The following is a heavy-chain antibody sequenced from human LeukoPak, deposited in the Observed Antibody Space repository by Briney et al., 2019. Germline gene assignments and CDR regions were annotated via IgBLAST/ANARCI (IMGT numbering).Heavy chain of an antibody. Sequence: SETLSLTCTVAGGSISSGSYYCSWIRQSAGKGLEWIGRIYASGSTNYNPSLKSRVTISVDTSKNQFSLKLSSVTAADTAVYYCAREDWGVRNWYDPWGKGTLVTVSS. CDR2: IYASGST. CDR3: AREDWGVRNWYDP. V-gene: IGHV4-61*02. D-gene: IGHD3-10*01. CDR1: GGSISSGSYY. J-gene: IGHJ5*02.